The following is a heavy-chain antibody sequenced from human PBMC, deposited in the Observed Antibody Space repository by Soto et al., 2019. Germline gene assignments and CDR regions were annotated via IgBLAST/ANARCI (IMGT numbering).Heavy chain of an antibody. V-gene: IGHV4-59*01. J-gene: IGHJ6*02. Sequence: PSENLSLTCTVSGGSISTYYWTWIRQPPGKGLEWIGYIYYSGSTNYTPSLKSRVIISVDTSKNQFSLKLSSVTAADTAVYYCARDQGITFGGVIVLGNYYYYYRMDVWGQG. CDR2: IYYSGST. CDR1: GGSISTYY. CDR3: ARDQGITFGGVIVLGNYYYYYRMDV. D-gene: IGHD3-16*02.